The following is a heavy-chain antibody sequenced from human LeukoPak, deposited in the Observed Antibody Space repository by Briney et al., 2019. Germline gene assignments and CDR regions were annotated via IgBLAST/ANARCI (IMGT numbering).Heavy chain of an antibody. D-gene: IGHD1-1*01. V-gene: IGHV1-2*02. Sequence: GASVKVSCKASGYTFIDYYMHWVRQAPGQGLEWMGCVNPKSGWTNYAQKFQGRVTMTSDTSDNTAYMELSGLRSDDTAVYYCASPSFESGTYYYFDYWGQRTLVTVSS. CDR2: VNPKSGWT. J-gene: IGHJ4*02. CDR1: GYTFIDYY. CDR3: ASPSFESGTYYYFDY.